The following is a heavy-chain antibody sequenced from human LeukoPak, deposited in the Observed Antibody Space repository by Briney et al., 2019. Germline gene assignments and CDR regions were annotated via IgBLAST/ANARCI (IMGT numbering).Heavy chain of an antibody. Sequence: GGSLRLSCAASGFTFSSYSMNWVRQAPGKGLEWVSSISSSSSYIYYADSVKDRFTISRDNAKNSLYLQMNSLRAEDTAVYYCARDDPRGSYVNDAFDIWGQGTMVTVSS. CDR1: GFTFSSYS. CDR2: ISSSSSYI. J-gene: IGHJ3*02. D-gene: IGHD1-26*01. V-gene: IGHV3-21*01. CDR3: ARDDPRGSYVNDAFDI.